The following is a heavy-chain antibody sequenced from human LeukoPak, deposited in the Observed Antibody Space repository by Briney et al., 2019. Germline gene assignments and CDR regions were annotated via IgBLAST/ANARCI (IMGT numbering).Heavy chain of an antibody. Sequence: ASVKVSCKASGYTFTSYDINWVRQATGQGLEWMGWMNPNSGNTGYAQKFQGRVTMTRNTSISTAYLELSNLRSEDTAVYYCARGGGGPDIVVVPAAMSLDYWGQGTLVTVSS. CDR3: ARGGGGPDIVVVPAAMSLDY. D-gene: IGHD2-2*01. V-gene: IGHV1-8*01. J-gene: IGHJ4*02. CDR1: GYTFTSYD. CDR2: MNPNSGNT.